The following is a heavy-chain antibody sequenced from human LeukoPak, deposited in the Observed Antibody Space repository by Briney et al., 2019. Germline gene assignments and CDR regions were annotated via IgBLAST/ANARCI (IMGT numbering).Heavy chain of an antibody. CDR2: ISGSGDST. D-gene: IGHD6-13*01. J-gene: IGHJ4*02. V-gene: IGHV3-23*01. Sequence: GGSLRLSCAASGFTFSSYAMSWVRQARGKGLGWVSAISGSGDSTYYADPVKGRFTISRDNSKNMLYLQMSSLRAEDTAVYYCATEARQVSGIVSARDYWGQGTLVTVSS. CDR1: GFTFSSYA. CDR3: ATEARQVSGIVSARDY.